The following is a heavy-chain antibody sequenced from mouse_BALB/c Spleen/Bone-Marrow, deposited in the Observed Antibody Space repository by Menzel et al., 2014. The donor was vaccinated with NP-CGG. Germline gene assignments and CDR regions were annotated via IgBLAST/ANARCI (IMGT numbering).Heavy chain of an antibody. V-gene: IGHV14-3*02. CDR1: GFNIKDTY. CDR2: IDPANGNT. Sequence: FQLQQSGAELVKPGASVKLSCTASGFNIKDTYMHWVKQRPEQGLEWIGRIDPANGNTKYDPKFQGKATITADTSSNTAYLQLSSLTSEDTAVYYCARHHRYAYYFDYWGQGTTLTVSS. CDR3: ARHHRYAYYFDY. D-gene: IGHD2-14*01. J-gene: IGHJ2*01.